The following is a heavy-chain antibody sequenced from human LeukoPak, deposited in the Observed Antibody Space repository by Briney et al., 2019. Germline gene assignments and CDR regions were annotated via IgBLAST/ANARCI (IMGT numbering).Heavy chain of an antibody. CDR1: GFTFSSYA. Sequence: GGSLRLSCAASGFTFSSYAMSWVRQAPGKGLEWVSAISGSGGGTYYADSVKGRFTISRDNSKNTLYLQMNSLRAEDTAVYYCAKDRPPQQRRFGNYYGMDVWGQGTTVTVSS. J-gene: IGHJ6*02. D-gene: IGHD3-10*01. CDR3: AKDRPPQQRRFGNYYGMDV. CDR2: ISGSGGGT. V-gene: IGHV3-23*01.